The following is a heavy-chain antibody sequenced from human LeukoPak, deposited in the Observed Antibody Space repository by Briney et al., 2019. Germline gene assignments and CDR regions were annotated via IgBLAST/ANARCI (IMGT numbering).Heavy chain of an antibody. Sequence: PGGSLRLSCAASGFTFRSYWMHWVRQAPGKGLEWVSRVIRDGSFTNYADSVKGRFTISRDNAKNTLYLQMSSLRAEDTAVYFCVRDEDDSNFDYWGQGSLVTVSS. D-gene: IGHD5-24*01. CDR1: GFTFRSYW. V-gene: IGHV3-74*01. J-gene: IGHJ4*02. CDR2: VIRDGSFT. CDR3: VRDEDDSNFDY.